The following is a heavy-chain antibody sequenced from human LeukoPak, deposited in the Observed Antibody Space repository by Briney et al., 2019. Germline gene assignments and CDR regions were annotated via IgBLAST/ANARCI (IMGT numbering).Heavy chain of an antibody. D-gene: IGHD3-10*02. J-gene: IGHJ6*04. CDR2: ISSSSSTI. Sequence: GGSLRLSCAASGFTFSSYSMNWVRQAPEKGLEWVSYISSSSSTIYYADSVKGRFTTSRDNAKNSLYLQMNSLRAEDTAVYYCAELGITMIGGVWGKGTTVTISS. V-gene: IGHV3-48*01. CDR1: GFTFSSYS. CDR3: AELGITMIGGV.